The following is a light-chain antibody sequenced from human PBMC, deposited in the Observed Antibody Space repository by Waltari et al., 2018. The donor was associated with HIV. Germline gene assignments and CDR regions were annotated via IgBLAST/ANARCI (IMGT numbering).Light chain of an antibody. J-gene: IGLJ2*01. Sequence: QSALTQPPSASGSPGQSVTISCTGTNSDIGGYNYVSWYQQHPGKAPKLVISEVTQRPSGVLGRFSGSKSGTTGSLTVTGLQAEDEADYYCSSYANKNGCDVVCGGGTRLTVL. CDR2: EVT. CDR1: NSDIGGYNY. CDR3: SSYANKNGCDVV. V-gene: IGLV2-8*01.